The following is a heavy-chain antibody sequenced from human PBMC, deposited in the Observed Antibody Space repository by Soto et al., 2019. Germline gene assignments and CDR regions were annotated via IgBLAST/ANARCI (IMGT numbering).Heavy chain of an antibody. CDR1: GGTFSSYA. CDR3: AREPPTGYGDPVAEDY. CDR2: IIPIFGTA. V-gene: IGHV1-69*13. D-gene: IGHD4-17*01. J-gene: IGHJ4*02. Sequence: SVKVSCKASGGTFSSYAISWVRQAPGQGLEWMGGIIPIFGTANYAQKFQGRVTITADESTSTAYMELSSLRSEDTAVYYCAREPPTGYGDPVAEDYWGQGTLVTAPQ.